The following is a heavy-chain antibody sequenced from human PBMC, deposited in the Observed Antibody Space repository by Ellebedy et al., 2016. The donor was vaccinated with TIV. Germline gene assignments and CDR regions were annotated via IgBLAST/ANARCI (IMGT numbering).Heavy chain of an antibody. CDR3: AGEAVYHFSGSGRGGYGLDV. CDR2: IKQDGSEK. D-gene: IGHD3-10*01. Sequence: GESLKISCAAPGFTFSNYWMSWVRQAPGKGLEWVAKIKQDGSEKYYVDSVKGRFTISRDNAKNSLYLQMNSLRAEYTAVYYCAGEAVYHFSGSGRGGYGLDVWGQGTTVTVSS. CDR1: GFTFSNYW. J-gene: IGHJ6*02. V-gene: IGHV3-7*03.